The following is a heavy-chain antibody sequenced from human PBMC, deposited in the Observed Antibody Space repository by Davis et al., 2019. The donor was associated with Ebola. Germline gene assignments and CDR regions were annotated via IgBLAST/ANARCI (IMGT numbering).Heavy chain of an antibody. V-gene: IGHV5-51*01. J-gene: IGHJ4*02. D-gene: IGHD4-17*01. Sequence: KVSCKASGYSFTSYWIGWVRQTPERGLEWMGIIYPGDSDTRYSPSFQGQVTISADTSLNTAYLQWSSLKASDAAMYYCARRRYGDYVCDYWGQGTLVTVSS. CDR1: GYSFTSYW. CDR2: IYPGDSDT. CDR3: ARRRYGDYVCDY.